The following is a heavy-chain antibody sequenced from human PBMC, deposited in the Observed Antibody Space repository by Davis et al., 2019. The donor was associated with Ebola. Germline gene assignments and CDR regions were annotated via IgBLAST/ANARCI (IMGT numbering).Heavy chain of an antibody. D-gene: IGHD2-2*01. V-gene: IGHV4-59*01. CDR2: IYYGGSS. CDR1: GGSISSYY. Sequence: SETLSLTCTVSGGSISSYYWSWIRQPPGKGLEWIGCIYYGGSSNYNPSLKSRVTISVDTSKNHFPLKLSSVTAADTAVYYCARGAGIVVVPAAISAYYGMDVWGKGTTVTVSS. CDR3: ARGAGIVVVPAAISAYYGMDV. J-gene: IGHJ6*04.